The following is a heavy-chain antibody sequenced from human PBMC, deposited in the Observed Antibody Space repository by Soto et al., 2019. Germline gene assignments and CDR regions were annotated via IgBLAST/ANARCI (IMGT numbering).Heavy chain of an antibody. CDR1: GFTVSSNY. V-gene: IGHV3-53*01. CDR2: IYSGGST. CDR3: ARDGGSGRDYYYYGMDV. D-gene: IGHD6-25*01. J-gene: IGHJ6*02. Sequence: GGSLRLSCAASGFTVSSNYMSWVRQAPGKGLEWVSVIYSGGSTYYADSVKGRFTISSDNSKNTRYLQMNSLRAEDTAVYYCARDGGSGRDYYYYGMDVWGQGTTVTVSS.